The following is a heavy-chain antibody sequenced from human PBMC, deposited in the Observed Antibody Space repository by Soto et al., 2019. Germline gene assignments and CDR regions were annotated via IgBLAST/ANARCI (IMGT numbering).Heavy chain of an antibody. Sequence: QEHLVQSGTEVKKPGASVTISCQASGYLFTTYSMHWVRQVPGQALQWMGIIDPSDGSTIYAQQFQDRLTLTRDTSTNTVYMDLTSLRSEDTAMYSCTKGFVTRQLPNHLYYGMDVWGQGTTVIVSS. V-gene: IGHV1-46*01. CDR3: TKGFVTRQLPNHLYYGMDV. CDR2: IDPSDGST. CDR1: GYLFTTYS. J-gene: IGHJ6*02. D-gene: IGHD6-6*01.